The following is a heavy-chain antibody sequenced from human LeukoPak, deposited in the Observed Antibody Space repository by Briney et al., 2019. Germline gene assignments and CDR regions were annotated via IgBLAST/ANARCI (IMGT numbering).Heavy chain of an antibody. D-gene: IGHD6-19*01. J-gene: IGHJ4*02. CDR1: GGSISSSSYY. CDR2: INHSGST. V-gene: IGHV4-39*07. CDR3: ARVIPPGGYSSGWYGMGKNYFDY. Sequence: SETLSLTCTVSGGSISSSSYYWSWIRQPPGKGLEWIGEINHSGSTNYNPSLKSRVTISVDTSKNQFSLKLSSVTAADTAVYYCARVIPPGGYSSGWYGMGKNYFDYWGQGTLVTVSS.